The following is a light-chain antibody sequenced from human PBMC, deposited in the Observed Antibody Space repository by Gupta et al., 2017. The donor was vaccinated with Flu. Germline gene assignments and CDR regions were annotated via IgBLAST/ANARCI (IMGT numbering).Light chain of an antibody. CDR2: KAS. V-gene: IGKV1-5*03. CDR3: QQYDRSPVT. CDR1: QSISGW. Sequence: DIQMTQSPSTLSASVGDRVTITCRASQSISGWLAWYQQKPGKAPNLPIYKASTLESGVPSRFSGSGSGTGFTLTISSLRPEDFATYYCQQYDRSPVTFGGGTKVEIK. J-gene: IGKJ4*01.